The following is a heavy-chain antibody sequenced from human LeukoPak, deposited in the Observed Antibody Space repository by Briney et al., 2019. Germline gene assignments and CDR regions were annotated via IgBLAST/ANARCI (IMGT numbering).Heavy chain of an antibody. CDR1: GFSFSTYG. CDR3: TKDEIYYDILAGLFDY. CDR2: ISHNGSST. D-gene: IGHD3-9*01. Sequence: GGSLRLSCAASGFSFSTYGMHWVRQAPGKGLEWVAVISHNGSSTYYADSVTGRFAVSRDNSKNTLYLQMNSLRAEDTAVYYCTKDEIYYDILAGLFDYWGQGALVTVSS. V-gene: IGHV3-30*18. J-gene: IGHJ4*02.